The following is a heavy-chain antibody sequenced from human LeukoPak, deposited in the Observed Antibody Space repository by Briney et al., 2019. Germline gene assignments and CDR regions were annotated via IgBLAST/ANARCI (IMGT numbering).Heavy chain of an antibody. D-gene: IGHD1-26*01. V-gene: IGHV1-3*01. CDR3: ARGGNTHGLPILLDD. CDR2: INAGNGNT. Sequence: ASVKVSCEASGYTFTSYAMHWVRQAPGQRLEWMGWINAGNGNTKYSQKFQGRVTITRDTSASTAYMELGSLRSEDTAVYYCARGGNTHGLPILLDDWGQGTLVTVSS. CDR1: GYTFTSYA. J-gene: IGHJ4*02.